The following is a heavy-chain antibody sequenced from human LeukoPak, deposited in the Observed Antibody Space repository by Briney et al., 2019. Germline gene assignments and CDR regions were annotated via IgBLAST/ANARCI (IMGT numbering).Heavy chain of an antibody. D-gene: IGHD6-13*01. CDR3: ARGMKQQLWAFDY. Sequence: GASVKVSCKASGGTFSSYAISWVRQAPGQGLEWMGGIIPIFGTANYAQKFQGSVTITADESTSTAYMELSSLRSEDTAVYYCARGMKQQLWAFDYWGQGTLVTVSS. CDR1: GGTFSSYA. CDR2: IIPIFGTA. V-gene: IGHV1-69*13. J-gene: IGHJ4*02.